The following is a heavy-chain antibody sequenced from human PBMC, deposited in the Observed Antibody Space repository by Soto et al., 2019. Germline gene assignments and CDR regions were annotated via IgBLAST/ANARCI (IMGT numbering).Heavy chain of an antibody. D-gene: IGHD4-17*01. CDR1: GGSISSYY. CDR3: ARRYNYGGNSVYFDY. Sequence: QVQLQESGPGLVKPSETLSLTCTVSGGSISSYYWSWIRQPPGKGLEWIGYIYYSGSTNYNPSLKSRVTISVDTSKSQFSLKLSSVTAADTAVYYCARRYNYGGNSVYFDYWGQGTLVTVSS. J-gene: IGHJ4*02. CDR2: IYYSGST. V-gene: IGHV4-59*01.